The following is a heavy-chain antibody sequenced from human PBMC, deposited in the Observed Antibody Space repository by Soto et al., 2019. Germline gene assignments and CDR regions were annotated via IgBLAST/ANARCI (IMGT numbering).Heavy chain of an antibody. J-gene: IGHJ4*02. CDR1: GFTFSSYA. D-gene: IGHD3-10*01. Sequence: PGGSLRLSCAASGFTFSSYAMSWVRQAPGKGLEWVSAISGSGGSTYYADSVKGRFTISRDNSKNTLYLQMNSLRAEDTAVYYCAKTGFWFGELDYYFDYWGQGTLVTVSS. V-gene: IGHV3-23*01. CDR2: ISGSGGST. CDR3: AKTGFWFGELDYYFDY.